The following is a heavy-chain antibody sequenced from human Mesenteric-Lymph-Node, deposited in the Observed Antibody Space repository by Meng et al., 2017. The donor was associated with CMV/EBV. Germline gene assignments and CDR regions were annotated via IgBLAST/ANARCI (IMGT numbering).Heavy chain of an antibody. D-gene: IGHD3-3*01. V-gene: IGHV3-7*03. J-gene: IGHJ6*02. CDR1: GFPFDYYW. CDR3: VRGGSRAITNFGVLITGELGGYYDMDV. Sequence: GESLKISCAASGFPFDYYWMTWVRQAPGKGLEWVGNIRQDGNEENYVESVKGRFTISRDNVRQSLHLQMNSLRAEDTAVYYCVRGGSRAITNFGVLITGELGGYYDMDVWGQGTTVTVSS. CDR2: IRQDGNEE.